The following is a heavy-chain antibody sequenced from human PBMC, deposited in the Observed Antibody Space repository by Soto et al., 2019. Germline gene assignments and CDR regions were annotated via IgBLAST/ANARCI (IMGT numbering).Heavy chain of an antibody. D-gene: IGHD6-13*01. CDR3: AKIGGYSSSWFSDY. CDR2: ISGSGGST. Sequence: GSLRLSCAASGFTFSSYAMSWVRQAPGKGLEWVSAISGSGGSTYYADSVKGRFTISRDNSKNTLYLQMNSLRAEDTAVYYCAKIGGYSSSWFSDYWGQGTLVTVSS. V-gene: IGHV3-23*01. J-gene: IGHJ4*02. CDR1: GFTFSSYA.